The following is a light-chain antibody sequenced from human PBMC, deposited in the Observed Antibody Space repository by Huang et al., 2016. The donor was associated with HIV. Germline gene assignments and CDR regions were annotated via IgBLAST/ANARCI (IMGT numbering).Light chain of an antibody. J-gene: IGKJ4*01. CDR2: GAS. CDR3: QQYNNWPLT. Sequence: EIVMTQSPATLSVSPGERVTLSCRASQSVSNNLAWYQQKAGQVPSLLMFGASTRATGIPARFSGSGSGTEFTLTISSLQSEDFAVYYCQQYNNWPLTFGGGTKVEIQ. CDR1: QSVSNN. V-gene: IGKV3-15*01.